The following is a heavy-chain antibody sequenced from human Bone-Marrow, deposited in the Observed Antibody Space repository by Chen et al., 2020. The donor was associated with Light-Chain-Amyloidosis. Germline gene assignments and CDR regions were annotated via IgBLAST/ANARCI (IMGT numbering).Heavy chain of an antibody. V-gene: IGHV1-2*02. CDR3: ARGPQQLLLDR. Sequence: QVQLVQSGAEVKKPGASVKVSCKASGYTFTSYGISWVRQAPGQGLEWMGWINPSSGDTNYAQRFQGRVTLTRDTSITTGYMELNRLRSDDTAVYYCARGPQQLLLDRWGQGALVTVSS. CDR1: GYTFTSYG. CDR2: INPSSGDT. J-gene: IGHJ5*02. D-gene: IGHD6-6*01.